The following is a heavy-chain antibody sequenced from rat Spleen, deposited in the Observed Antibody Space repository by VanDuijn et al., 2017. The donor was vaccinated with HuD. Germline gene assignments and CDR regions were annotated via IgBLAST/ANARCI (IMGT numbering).Heavy chain of an antibody. Sequence: EVQLVESGGGLVQPGRSLKLSCVASGFTFNNYWMSWIRQAPGKGLEWVASISYEGSNTYYGDSVKGRFTISRDNAKSTLYLQMNSLRSEDTATYYCARPDSSLYVMGAWGQGASVTVSS. CDR1: GFTFNNYW. CDR2: ISYEGSNT. J-gene: IGHJ4*01. V-gene: IGHV5-31*01. CDR3: ARPDSSLYVMGA. D-gene: IGHD1-8*01.